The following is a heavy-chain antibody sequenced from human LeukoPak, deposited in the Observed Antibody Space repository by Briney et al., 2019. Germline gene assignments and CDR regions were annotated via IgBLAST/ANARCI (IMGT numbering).Heavy chain of an antibody. CDR3: ASRDYGEYPY. J-gene: IGHJ4*02. CDR1: GGTFSSYA. Sequence: ASVKVSCKASGGTFSSYAISWVRQAPGQGLEWMGGIIPIFGTANYAQKFQGRVTITTDESTSTAYMELSSLRSEDTAVYYCASRDYGEYPYWGQGTLVTVSS. V-gene: IGHV1-69*05. D-gene: IGHD4-17*01. CDR2: IIPIFGTA.